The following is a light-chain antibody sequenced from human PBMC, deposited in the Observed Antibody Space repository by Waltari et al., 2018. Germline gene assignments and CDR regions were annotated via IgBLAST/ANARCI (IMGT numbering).Light chain of an antibody. V-gene: IGKV4-1*01. Sequence: DIVMTQSPDSLAVSLGERATIDCKSSQSILYSSNNKNYLAWYQRKPGQPPKLLIYWASTRESGVPDRFSGSGSGTDFTLTIGSLEPEDFAVYFCLERSSWPPTFGGGTTVDI. J-gene: IGKJ4*01. CDR3: LERSSWPPT. CDR1: QSILYSSNNKNY. CDR2: WAS.